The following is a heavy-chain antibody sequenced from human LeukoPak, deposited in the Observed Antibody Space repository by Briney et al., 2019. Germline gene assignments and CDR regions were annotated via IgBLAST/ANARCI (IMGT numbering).Heavy chain of an antibody. V-gene: IGHV1-58*01. D-gene: IGHD3-22*01. CDR2: IVVGSGDT. CDR1: GFTFTSSA. CDR3: SAQINYHYSTVWDP. Sequence: SVKVSCKASGFTFTSSAVQWVRQAREQRREGIGWIVVGSGDTKYAQKFQERVTINRDMSTSTAYMELSSLRSEDTAVYYCSAQINYHYSTVWDPWGQGTLVTVSS. J-gene: IGHJ5*02.